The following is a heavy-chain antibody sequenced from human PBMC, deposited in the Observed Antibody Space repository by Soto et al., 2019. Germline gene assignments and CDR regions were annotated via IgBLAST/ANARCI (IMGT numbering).Heavy chain of an antibody. CDR3: AASCVGCGGFNYYGMDV. J-gene: IGHJ6*02. CDR1: GGSISSGGYY. D-gene: IGHD2-21*01. CDR2: IYYSGTT. Sequence: QVQLQESGPGLVKPSQTLSLTCTVSGGSISSGGYYWNWIRQHPGKGLEWIGYIYYSGTTYYNPSLKSRVTISVDTSKNQFSLKLSPVTAADTAVYYCAASCVGCGGFNYYGMDVWGQGTTVTVSS. V-gene: IGHV4-31*03.